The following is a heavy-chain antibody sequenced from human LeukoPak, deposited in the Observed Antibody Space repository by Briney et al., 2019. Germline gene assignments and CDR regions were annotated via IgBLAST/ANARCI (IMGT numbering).Heavy chain of an antibody. V-gene: IGHV3-23*01. CDR2: ISGSGDVT. J-gene: IGHJ4*02. CDR3: AKSRGTSDNNGWRTFDS. D-gene: IGHD6-19*01. CDR1: GFTFSIYT. Sequence: GGSLRLSCAASGFTFSIYTMTWVRQAPGQGLEWVSIISGSGDVTYSADSVKGRFALFRDNSKNTLYLQMNSLRAEDTAVYYCAKSRGTSDNNGWRTFDSWGQGTLVTVSS.